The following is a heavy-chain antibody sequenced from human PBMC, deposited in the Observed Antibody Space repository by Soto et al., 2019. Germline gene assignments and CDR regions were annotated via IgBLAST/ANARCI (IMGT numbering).Heavy chain of an antibody. D-gene: IGHD2-2*01. J-gene: IGHJ6*02. Sequence: PSETLSLTCAVYGGSFSGYYWSWIRQPPGKGLEWIGEINHSGSTNYNPSLKSRVTISVDTSKNQFSLKLSSVTAADTAVYYCARGSYRDIVVVPAARNYYYGMDFRGQGTSVTVSS. CDR2: INHSGST. CDR3: ARGSYRDIVVVPAARNYYYGMDF. V-gene: IGHV4-34*01. CDR1: GGSFSGYY.